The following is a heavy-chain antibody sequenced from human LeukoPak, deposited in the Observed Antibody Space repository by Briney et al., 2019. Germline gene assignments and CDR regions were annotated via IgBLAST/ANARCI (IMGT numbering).Heavy chain of an antibody. J-gene: IGHJ4*02. D-gene: IGHD3-22*01. Sequence: PGGSLRLSCAASGFTFSSYTMSWVRQAPGKGLEWVSTITTSDGNTYYADSVKGRFTISRDNAKNSLYLQMNSLRAEDTAVYYCARGYDSSGWGQGTLVTVSS. CDR3: ARGYDSSG. CDR2: ITTSDGNT. CDR1: GFTFSSYT. V-gene: IGHV3-21*01.